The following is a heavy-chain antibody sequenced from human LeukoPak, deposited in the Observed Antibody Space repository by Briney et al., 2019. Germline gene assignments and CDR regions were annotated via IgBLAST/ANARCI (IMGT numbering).Heavy chain of an antibody. V-gene: IGHV1-18*01. Sequence: ASVNVSCMASGYSFTTYGISWVRQAPGQGLEWMGWITTSNGNTNYAQKFQGRVTMTTDTSTNTAYMELRSLISDDAAVYYCARDQMSTVTRSAMDVWGQGTTVTVSS. CDR3: ARDQMSTVTRSAMDV. D-gene: IGHD4-17*01. CDR1: GYSFTTYG. J-gene: IGHJ6*02. CDR2: ITTSNGNT.